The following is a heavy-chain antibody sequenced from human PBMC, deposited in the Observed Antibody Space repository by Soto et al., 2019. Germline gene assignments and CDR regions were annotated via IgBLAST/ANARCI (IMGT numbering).Heavy chain of an antibody. CDR3: ARAEYYDSSGYYHEYYFDY. V-gene: IGHV4-30-4*01. D-gene: IGHD3-22*01. J-gene: IGHJ4*02. CDR2: IYYSGST. CDR1: GGSISSGDYY. Sequence: PSETLSLTCTVSGGSISSGDYYWSWIRQPPGKGLEWIGYIYYSGSTYYNPSLKSRVTISVDTSKNQFSLKLSSVTAADTAVYYCARAEYYDSSGYYHEYYFDYWGQGTLVTVSS.